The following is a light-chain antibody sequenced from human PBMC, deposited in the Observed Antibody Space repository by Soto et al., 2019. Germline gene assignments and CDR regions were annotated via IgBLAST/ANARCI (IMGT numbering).Light chain of an antibody. V-gene: IGKV1-39*01. J-gene: IGKJ4*01. CDR3: QQSSSNPLT. CDR1: QSISSY. Sequence: DILMTQSPSSLSASVGDRVTITCRASQSISSYLNWYQQKPGKAPNLLIYSASKLHSGVPSRFSGSGSGTEFTLIISSLQPEDFATYYCQQSSSNPLTFGGGTRV. CDR2: SAS.